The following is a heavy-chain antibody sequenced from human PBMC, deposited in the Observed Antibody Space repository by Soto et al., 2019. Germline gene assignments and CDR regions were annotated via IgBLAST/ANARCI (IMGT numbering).Heavy chain of an antibody. D-gene: IGHD5-18*01. Sequence: GGSLSLSCAASGFTFSNYAMTWVRPAPGKGLEWVSAISGTSGTTYYADSVKGRFTISRDNSKNALYLQMNSLRAEDTAVYYCAREDTPQNWFDPWGQGTLVTVSS. CDR3: AREDTPQNWFDP. V-gene: IGHV3-23*01. CDR2: ISGTSGTT. CDR1: GFTFSNYA. J-gene: IGHJ5*02.